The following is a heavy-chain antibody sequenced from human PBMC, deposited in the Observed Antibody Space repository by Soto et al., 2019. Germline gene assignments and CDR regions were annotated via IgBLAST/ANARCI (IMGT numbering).Heavy chain of an antibody. CDR2: MNPNSGNT. Sequence: WMNPNSGNTGYAQKFQGRVSMTRNTATSTAYMELSSLRSDDTAIYYCARDSSTTNPVWGQGTMVTVSS. CDR3: ARDSSTTNPV. J-gene: IGHJ3*01. D-gene: IGHD2-2*01. V-gene: IGHV1-8*01.